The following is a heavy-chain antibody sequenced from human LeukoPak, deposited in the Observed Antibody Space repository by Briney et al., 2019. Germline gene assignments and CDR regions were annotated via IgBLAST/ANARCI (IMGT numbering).Heavy chain of an antibody. CDR1: GGSFSGYY. CDR3: ARRRYFDY. V-gene: IGHV4-34*01. CDR2: INHSGST. Sequence: SETLSLTCAVYGGSFSGYYWSWIRQPPGKGLEWIGEINHSGSTNYNPSLKSRVTISVDTSKNQFSLKLSSVTAADTAVYYCARRRYFDYWGQGTLVTVS. J-gene: IGHJ4*02.